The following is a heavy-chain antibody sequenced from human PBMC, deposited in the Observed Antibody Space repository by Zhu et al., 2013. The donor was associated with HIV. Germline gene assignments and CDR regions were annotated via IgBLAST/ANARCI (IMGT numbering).Heavy chain of an antibody. Sequence: QVQLVQSGAEVKKPGASVKVSCKASGYTFTGYYIHWVRQAPGQGLEWMGWINPNSGGTNYAQKFQGWVTMTRDTSISTAYMELSRLRSDDTAVYYCARSIAARPAYFDLWGRGTLVTVSS. J-gene: IGHJ2*01. CDR2: INPNSGGT. CDR3: ARSIAARPAYFDL. V-gene: IGHV1-2*04. CDR1: GYTFTGYY. D-gene: IGHD6-6*01.